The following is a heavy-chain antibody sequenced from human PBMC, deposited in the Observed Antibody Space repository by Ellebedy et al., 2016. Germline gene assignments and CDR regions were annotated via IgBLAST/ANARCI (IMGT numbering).Heavy chain of an antibody. CDR1: GYRFSRFW. CDR2: VYPSDSDS. Sequence: ESLKISCEASGYRFSRFWLAWVRQMPGKGLEYMGIVYPSDSDSRYSPSFEGQVTISADKSVSTAYLHFSSLKASDSGIYYCARQEDRYRTGSYAGAFDLWGQGTMVTVSS. V-gene: IGHV5-51*01. J-gene: IGHJ3*01. CDR3: ARQEDRYRTGSYAGAFDL. D-gene: IGHD3-10*01.